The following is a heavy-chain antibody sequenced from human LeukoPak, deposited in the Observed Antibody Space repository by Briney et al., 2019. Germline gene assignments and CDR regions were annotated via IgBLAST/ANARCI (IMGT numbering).Heavy chain of an antibody. D-gene: IGHD5-18*01. J-gene: IGHJ6*02. CDR2: ISGSGGST. CDR1: EFTFSSYA. CDR3: AKHRGYSYGDYYAMDV. V-gene: IGHV3-23*01. Sequence: GGSLRLFCAASEFTFSSYAMSWVRQAPGKGLEWVSGISGSGGSTYNADSVRGRFTISRDNSKNTLYLQMYSLRAEDTAVYYCAKHRGYSYGDYYAMDVWGQGTTVPVSS.